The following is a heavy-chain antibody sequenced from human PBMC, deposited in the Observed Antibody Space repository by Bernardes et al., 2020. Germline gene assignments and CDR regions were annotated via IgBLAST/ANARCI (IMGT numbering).Heavy chain of an antibody. CDR3: TRSRAGGVDDY. V-gene: IGHV6-1*01. Sequence: SQTPSLTCAISGDSVSSNIASWDWIRQSPSRGLEWLGRTYYRSKWYSEYAPSMKGRLTINPDTAKNQVSLQLSSVTPGDTAVYYCTRSRAGGVDDYWGQGTLVTVSS. CDR1: GDSVSSNIAS. D-gene: IGHD2-8*02. CDR2: TYYRSKWYS. J-gene: IGHJ4*02.